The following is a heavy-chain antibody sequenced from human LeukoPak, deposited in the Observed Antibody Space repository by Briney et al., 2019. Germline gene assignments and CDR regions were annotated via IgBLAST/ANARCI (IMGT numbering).Heavy chain of an antibody. CDR1: GFTFRSYA. CDR2: VSGNGIGT. D-gene: IGHD3-9*01. Sequence: GGSLRLSCAASGFTFRSYAMNWVRQAPGKGLEWVSAVSGNGIGTYYIDSVRGRFTISRDNSKNTLSLQMNSLRAEDTAVYYCVRDASGYAEFDFWGQGIMVTVSS. V-gene: IGHV3-23*01. J-gene: IGHJ4*02. CDR3: VRDASGYAEFDF.